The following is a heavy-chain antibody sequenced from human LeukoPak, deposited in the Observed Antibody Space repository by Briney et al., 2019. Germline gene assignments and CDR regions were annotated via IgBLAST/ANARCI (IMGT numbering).Heavy chain of an antibody. J-gene: IGHJ2*01. Sequence: SETLSLTCTVSGDSISSLYYWGWIRQPPGKGLEWIGTMFYSGGAYYNPSLNSRVTISVDTSKNQFSLKLSSVTAADTAVYYCARKKAELYRQFDLWGRGTLVTVSS. CDR2: MFYSGGA. CDR3: ARKKAELYRQFDL. V-gene: IGHV4-39*07. D-gene: IGHD1-26*01. CDR1: GDSISSLYY.